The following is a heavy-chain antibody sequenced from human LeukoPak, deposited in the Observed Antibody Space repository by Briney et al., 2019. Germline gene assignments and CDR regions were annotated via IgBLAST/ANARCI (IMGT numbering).Heavy chain of an antibody. V-gene: IGHV4-38-2*02. CDR2: MYHSGNT. D-gene: IGHD1-26*01. J-gene: IGHJ4*02. CDR1: AYSISSDYY. Sequence: SETLSLTCTVSAYSISSDYYWAWIRQPPGKGLEWIGSMYHSGNTYYNPSLKSRVTISVDTSKNQFSLKLSSVTAADTAVYYCASMYSETYRYFDYWGQGTLVTVSS. CDR3: ASMYSETYRYFDY.